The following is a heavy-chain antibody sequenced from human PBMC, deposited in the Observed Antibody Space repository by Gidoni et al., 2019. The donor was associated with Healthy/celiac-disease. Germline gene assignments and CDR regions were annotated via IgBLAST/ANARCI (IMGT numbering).Heavy chain of an antibody. V-gene: IGHV4-34*01. D-gene: IGHD1-7*01. CDR1: GGSFSGYY. Sequence: QVQLQQWGAGLLTPSETLSLPCAVYGGSFSGYYWSWIRQPPGKGLEWIGEINHSGSTNYNPSLKSRVTISVDTSKNQFSLKLSSVTAADTAVYYCAGSGLELDEFVDWGQGTLVTVSS. J-gene: IGHJ4*02. CDR3: AGSGLELDEFVD. CDR2: INHSGST.